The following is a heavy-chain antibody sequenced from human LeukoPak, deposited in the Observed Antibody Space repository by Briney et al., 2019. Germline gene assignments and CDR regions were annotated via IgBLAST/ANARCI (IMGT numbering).Heavy chain of an antibody. CDR2: IKEDGSEK. D-gene: IGHD3/OR15-3a*01. Sequence: GGSLRLSCVASGFTFGKYWMSWVRQAPGKGLEWVANIKEDGSEKYYEDSVKGRFTISRDNTKNSLYLQMNSLRAEDTAVFYCARDQYDTWSRRGNFDSWGQGTLVIVSS. CDR3: ARDQYDTWSRRGNFDS. CDR1: GFTFGKYW. J-gene: IGHJ4*02. V-gene: IGHV3-7*03.